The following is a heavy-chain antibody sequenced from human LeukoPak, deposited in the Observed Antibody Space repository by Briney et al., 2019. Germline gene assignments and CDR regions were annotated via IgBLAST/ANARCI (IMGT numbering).Heavy chain of an antibody. V-gene: IGHV4-59*01. CDR1: GGSISSYY. J-gene: IGHJ4*02. CDR2: IYYSGST. CDR3: ARSSLYCSGGSCYDIFDY. D-gene: IGHD2-15*01. Sequence: SSETLSLTCTVSGGSISSYYWSWIRQPPGKGLEWIGYIYYSGSTNYNPSLKSRVTISVDTSKNQFSLKLSSVTAADTAVYYCARSSLYCSGGSCYDIFDYWGQGTLVTVSS.